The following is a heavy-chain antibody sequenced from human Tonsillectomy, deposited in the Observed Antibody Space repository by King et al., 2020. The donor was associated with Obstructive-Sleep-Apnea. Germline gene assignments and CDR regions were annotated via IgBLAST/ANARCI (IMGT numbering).Heavy chain of an antibody. J-gene: IGHJ2*01. CDR1: GFTFSSDG. CDR3: SKDLGYSDSNWYFDL. V-gene: IGHV3-30*18. Sequence: VQLVESGGGVVQPGRSLRLSCADSGFTFSSDGMHWVRQAPGKGLEWGAVISYDGENKYCADSVKGRFTISRDNSKNTLYLQMNSLRPEDTAVYYCSKDLGYSDSNWYFDLWGRGTLVTVSS. D-gene: IGHD5-18*01. CDR2: ISYDGENK.